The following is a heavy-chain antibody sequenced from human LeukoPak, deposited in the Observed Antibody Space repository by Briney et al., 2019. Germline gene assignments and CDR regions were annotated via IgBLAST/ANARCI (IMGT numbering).Heavy chain of an antibody. D-gene: IGHD2-15*01. CDR2: ISSSSSYI. CDR3: AREDCSGGSCYRGSDY. J-gene: IGHJ4*02. V-gene: IGHV3-21*01. Sequence: GGSLRLSCAASGFTFSSYSMNWVRQAPGKGLEWVSSISSSSSYIYYADSVKGRFTISRDNAKNSLYLQMNSLRAEDTAVYYCAREDCSGGSCYRGSDYWGRGTLVTVSS. CDR1: GFTFSSYS.